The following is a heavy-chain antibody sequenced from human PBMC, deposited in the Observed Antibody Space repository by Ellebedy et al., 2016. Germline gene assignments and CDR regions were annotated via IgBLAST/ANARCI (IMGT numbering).Heavy chain of an antibody. V-gene: IGHV3-33*08. CDR1: GFTFSNHG. CDR3: VRDHEKQVYDDGSGHSESNYHGMDV. Sequence: GESLKISCAASGFTFSNHGMHWVRQAPGKGLEWVAVIWYDGSNKYYADSVKGRFTISRDNSKSTLFLQMNSLRAEETAVYFCVRDHEKQVYDDGSGHSESNYHGMDVWGQGTTVTVSS. CDR2: IWYDGSNK. J-gene: IGHJ6*02. D-gene: IGHD3-22*01.